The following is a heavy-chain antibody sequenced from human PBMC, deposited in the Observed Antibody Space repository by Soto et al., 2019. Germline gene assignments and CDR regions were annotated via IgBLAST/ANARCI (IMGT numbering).Heavy chain of an antibody. Sequence: KHGGSLKLSGAASGFSFSNAGLSWVRQAPGKGLEWVGRIKSRADGGTTDYTAPVKGRFAISRDDSKNTLYLQMNSLKTEDTAVYYCTTGSTSTKNYWGQGTLVTVSS. CDR1: GFSFSNAG. CDR2: IKSRADGGTT. J-gene: IGHJ4*02. V-gene: IGHV3-15*01. D-gene: IGHD3-10*01. CDR3: TTGSTSTKNY.